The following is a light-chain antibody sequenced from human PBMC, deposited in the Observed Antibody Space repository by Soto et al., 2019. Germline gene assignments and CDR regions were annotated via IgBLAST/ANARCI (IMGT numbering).Light chain of an antibody. Sequence: EIVLTQSPGTLSLSPGERATLSCRASQSVASRNLAWYQQKSGQAPRLLIYGASSRAIHTPDRFSGSGSETDFTLTISRLEPEDFAVYYCQQYGSSPITFGQGTRLEIK. CDR2: GAS. CDR3: QQYGSSPIT. CDR1: QSVASRN. J-gene: IGKJ5*01. V-gene: IGKV3-20*01.